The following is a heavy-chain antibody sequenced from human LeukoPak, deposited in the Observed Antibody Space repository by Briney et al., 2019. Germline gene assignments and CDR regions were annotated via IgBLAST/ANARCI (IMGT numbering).Heavy chain of an antibody. V-gene: IGHV4-39*01. D-gene: IGHD3-22*01. Sequence: SETLSLTCTVSGGSISSSSYYWGWIRQPPGKGLEWIGSIYYSGSTYYNPSLKSRVTISVDTSKNQFSLKLSSVTAADTAVYXXAXHDFRYYYYDSSGYSDYWGQGTLVTVSS. CDR1: GGSISSSSYY. J-gene: IGHJ4*02. CDR3: AXHDFRYYYYDSSGYSDY. CDR2: IYYSGST.